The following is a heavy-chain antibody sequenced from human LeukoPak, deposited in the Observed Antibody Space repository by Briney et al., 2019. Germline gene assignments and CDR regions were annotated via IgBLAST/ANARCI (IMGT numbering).Heavy chain of an antibody. CDR3: ARLGSSLPYYYYGMDV. CDR2: IYPGDSDT. V-gene: IGHV5-51*01. CDR1: GYSFTSYW. J-gene: IGHJ6*02. Sequence: GESLKISCKSSGYSFTSYWIGWVRQMPGKGLEWMGIIYPGDSDTRYSPSFQGQVTISADKSISTAYLQWSSPKASDTAMYYCARLGSSLPYYYYGMDVWGQGTTVTVSS. D-gene: IGHD6-13*01.